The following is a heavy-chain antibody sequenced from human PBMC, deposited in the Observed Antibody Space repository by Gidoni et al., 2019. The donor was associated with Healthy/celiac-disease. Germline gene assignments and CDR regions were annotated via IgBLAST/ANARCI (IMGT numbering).Heavy chain of an antibody. CDR3: AKVRDSRSSGWYGPGDY. Sequence: QVQLVESGGGVVQPGRSLRLSCAASGFTFSSYGMHWVRQAPGKGLEWVAVISYDGSNKYYADSVKGRFTISRDNSKNTLYLQMNSLRAEDTAVYYCAKVRDSRSSGWYGPGDYWGQGTLVTVSS. V-gene: IGHV3-30*18. CDR2: ISYDGSNK. CDR1: GFTFSSYG. J-gene: IGHJ4*02. D-gene: IGHD6-19*01.